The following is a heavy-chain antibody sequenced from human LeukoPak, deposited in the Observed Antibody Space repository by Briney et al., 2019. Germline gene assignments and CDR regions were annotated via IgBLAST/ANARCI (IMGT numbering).Heavy chain of an antibody. J-gene: IGHJ3*02. D-gene: IGHD6-13*01. V-gene: IGHV3-7*01. CDR2: IKQDGREK. CDR3: ARIRAAAGNDAFDI. CDR1: GFTFSSYW. Sequence: GGSLRLSCAASGFTFSSYWMSWVRQAPGKGLEWVANIKQDGREKYYVDSVKGRFTISRDNAKKSLYLQMNSLRAEDTAVYYCARIRAAAGNDAFDIWGQGTMVTVSS.